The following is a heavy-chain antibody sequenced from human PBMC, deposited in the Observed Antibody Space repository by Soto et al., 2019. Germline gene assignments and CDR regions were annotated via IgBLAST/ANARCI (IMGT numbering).Heavy chain of an antibody. CDR2: IYYSGTT. V-gene: IGHV4-39*01. CDR1: GGSISSSSYY. CDR3: ASPMGNSGYESFDY. Sequence: SETLSLTCTVSGGSISSSSYYWGWIRQPPGKGLEWIGSIYYSGTTYYNPSLKSRVTISVDTSKIQFSLKLSSVTAADTAVYYCASPMGNSGYESFDYWGQGTLVTVSS. D-gene: IGHD5-12*01. J-gene: IGHJ4*02.